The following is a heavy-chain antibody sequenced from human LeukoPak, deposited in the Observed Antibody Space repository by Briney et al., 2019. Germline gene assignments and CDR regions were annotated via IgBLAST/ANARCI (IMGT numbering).Heavy chain of an antibody. CDR3: ARAGEQQLVSLDY. D-gene: IGHD6-13*01. CDR1: GGSISSNHW. J-gene: IGHJ4*02. V-gene: IGHV4-4*02. CDR2: IYHSGNT. Sequence: NPSETLSLTCAVSGGSISSNHWWTWVRQSPTKGLEWIGEIYHSGNTNYNPSLKSRVTISLDKSKNQFSLKLKSVTAADTAVYYCARAGEQQLVSLDYWGQGTLVTVSS.